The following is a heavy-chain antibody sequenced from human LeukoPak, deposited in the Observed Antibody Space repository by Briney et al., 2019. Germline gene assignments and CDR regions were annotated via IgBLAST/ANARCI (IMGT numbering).Heavy chain of an antibody. D-gene: IGHD3-22*01. Sequence: SSETLSLTCTVSGGSISSYYWSWIRQPAGKGLEWIGGIYTSGSTNYNPSLKSRVTMSVDTSKNQFSLKLSSVTAADTAVYYCAREITNYYDSRRAFDIWGQGTMVTVSS. CDR2: IYTSGST. V-gene: IGHV4-4*07. J-gene: IGHJ3*02. CDR1: GGSISSYY. CDR3: AREITNYYDSRRAFDI.